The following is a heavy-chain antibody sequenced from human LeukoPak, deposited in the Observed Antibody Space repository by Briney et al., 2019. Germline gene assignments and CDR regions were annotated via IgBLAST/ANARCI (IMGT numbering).Heavy chain of an antibody. J-gene: IGHJ4*02. D-gene: IGHD2-2*01. Sequence: PGGSLRLSCAASGFTFSSYGMHWVRQAPGKGLEWVAFIRYDGSNKYYADSVKGRFTISRDNSKNTLYLQMNSLRAEDTAVYYCAKEADIVVVPAAIGAHWGQGTLVTVSS. CDR1: GFTFSSYG. CDR3: AKEADIVVVPAAIGAH. V-gene: IGHV3-30*02. CDR2: IRYDGSNK.